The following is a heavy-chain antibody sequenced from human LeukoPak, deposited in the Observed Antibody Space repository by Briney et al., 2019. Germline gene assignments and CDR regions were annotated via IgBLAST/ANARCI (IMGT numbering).Heavy chain of an antibody. CDR3: ARGPTNIVVVPAAIGMDV. CDR1: GGSISSGDYY. Sequence: PSETLSLTCTVSGGSISSGDYYWSWIRQPPGKGLEWIGYIYYSGSTYYNPSLKSRVTISVDTSKNQFSLKLSSVTAADTAVYYCARGPTNIVVVPAAIGMDVWGKGTTVTVSS. J-gene: IGHJ6*04. CDR2: IYYSGST. D-gene: IGHD2-2*02. V-gene: IGHV4-30-4*08.